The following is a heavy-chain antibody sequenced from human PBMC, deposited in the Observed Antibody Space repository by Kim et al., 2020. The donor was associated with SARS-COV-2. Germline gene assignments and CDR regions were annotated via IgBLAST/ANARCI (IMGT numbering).Heavy chain of an antibody. CDR2: ISWNSGSI. CDR3: AKDRRGWLQFLALI. V-gene: IGHV3-9*01. CDR1: GFTFDDYA. D-gene: IGHD5-12*01. J-gene: IGHJ3*02. Sequence: GGSLRLSCAASGFTFDDYAMHWVRQAPGKGLEWVSGISWNSGSIGYADSVKGRFTISRDNAKNSLYLQMNSLRAEDTALYYCAKDRRGWLQFLALIWGQGAIVTVSS.